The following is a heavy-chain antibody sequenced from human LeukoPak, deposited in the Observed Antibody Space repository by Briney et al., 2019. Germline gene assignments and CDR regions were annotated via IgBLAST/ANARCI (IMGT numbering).Heavy chain of an antibody. Sequence: SETLSLTCTVSGGSISSSSYYWGWIRQPPGKGLEWIVSIYYSGSTYYNPSLKSRVTISVDTSKNQFSLKLSSVTAADTAVYYCARRCSSTSCYDYFDYWGQGTLVTVSS. J-gene: IGHJ4*02. CDR2: IYYSGST. CDR3: ARRCSSTSCYDYFDY. V-gene: IGHV4-39*01. D-gene: IGHD2-2*01. CDR1: GGSISSSSYY.